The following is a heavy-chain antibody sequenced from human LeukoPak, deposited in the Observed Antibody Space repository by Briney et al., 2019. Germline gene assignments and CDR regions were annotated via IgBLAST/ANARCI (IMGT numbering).Heavy chain of an antibody. CDR1: GFTFSRFA. CDR2: IKQDGSEK. J-gene: IGHJ4*02. D-gene: IGHD3-10*01. CDR3: ARDYYGSGSYSFDY. V-gene: IGHV3-7*01. Sequence: GGSLRLSCAASGFTFSRFAMHWVRQAPGKGLEWVANIKQDGSEKYYVDSVKGRFTISRDNAKNSLYLQMNSLRAEDTAVYYCARDYYGSGSYSFDYWGQGTLVTVSS.